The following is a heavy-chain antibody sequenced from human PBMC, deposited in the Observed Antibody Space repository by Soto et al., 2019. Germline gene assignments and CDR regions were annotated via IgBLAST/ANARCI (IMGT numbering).Heavy chain of an antibody. V-gene: IGHV1-18*01. CDR1: GYTFTNYG. CDR3: ARDLKYDILTGYANWFDP. CDR2: ISAYNGNT. J-gene: IGHJ5*02. D-gene: IGHD3-9*01. Sequence: ASVKVSCKGSGYTFTNYGISGVRQAPGQGLEWMGWISAYNGNTNYAQKLQGRVTMTTDTSTSTAYMELRSLRSDDTAVYYCARDLKYDILTGYANWFDPWGQGTLVTVSS.